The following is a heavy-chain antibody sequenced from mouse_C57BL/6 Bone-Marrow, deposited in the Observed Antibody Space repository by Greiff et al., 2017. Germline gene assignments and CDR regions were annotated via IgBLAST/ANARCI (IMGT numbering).Heavy chain of an antibody. CDR3: ARDYYGSPWYLDV. CDR2: IDPSDSYT. J-gene: IGHJ1*03. Sequence: QVQLQQPGAELVMPGASVKLSCKASGYTFTSYWMHWVKQRPGQGLEWIGEIDPSDSYTNYNQKFKGKSTLTVDKSSSTAYMQLSSLTSEDSAVYYCARDYYGSPWYLDVWGTGTTVTVSS. CDR1: GYTFTSYW. D-gene: IGHD1-1*01. V-gene: IGHV1-69*01.